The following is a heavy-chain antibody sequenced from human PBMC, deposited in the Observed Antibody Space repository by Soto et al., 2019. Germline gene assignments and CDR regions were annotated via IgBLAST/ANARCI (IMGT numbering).Heavy chain of an antibody. CDR1: GFPVSDYY. J-gene: IGHJ4*02. CDR3: ARGGGGGLFEH. Sequence: QVHLVESGGGLVKPGGSFRLSCATSGFPVSDYYMSWIRQAPGKGLEWLSHISPKSTYTNYADSVKGRFTISRDNTKSSLFLQMNSLGVEDTAVYYCARGGGGGLFEHWGQGVLVTVSS. V-gene: IGHV3-11*06. CDR2: ISPKSTYT. D-gene: IGHD2-21*01.